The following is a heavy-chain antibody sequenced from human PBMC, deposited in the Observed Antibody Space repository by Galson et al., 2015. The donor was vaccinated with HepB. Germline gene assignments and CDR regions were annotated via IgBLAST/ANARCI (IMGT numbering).Heavy chain of an antibody. CDR2: ISSSSSYT. CDR1: GFTFSDYY. J-gene: IGHJ4*02. CDR3: ARDRVSVTGTDY. Sequence: SLRLSCAASGFTFSDYYMSWIRQAPGKGLEWVSYISSSSSYTNYADSVKGRFTISRDNAKNSLYLQMNSLRAKDTAVYYCARDRVSVTGTDYWGQGTLVTVSS. V-gene: IGHV3-11*06. D-gene: IGHD1-20*01.